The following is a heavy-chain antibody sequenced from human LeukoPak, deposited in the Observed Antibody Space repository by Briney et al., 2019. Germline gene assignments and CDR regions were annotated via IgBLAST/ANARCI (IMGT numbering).Heavy chain of an antibody. CDR2: ISYSGST. J-gene: IGHJ4*02. CDR1: GGSISSDY. Sequence: SETLSLTCTVSGGSISSDYWSWVRQPPGKGLEWIGYISYSGSTKYNPSLGSRLTISADTSKSQFSLRLNSVTAADTAVYYCARTVSSGTLDYWGQGTLVTVSS. V-gene: IGHV4-59*01. D-gene: IGHD1-26*01. CDR3: ARTVSSGTLDY.